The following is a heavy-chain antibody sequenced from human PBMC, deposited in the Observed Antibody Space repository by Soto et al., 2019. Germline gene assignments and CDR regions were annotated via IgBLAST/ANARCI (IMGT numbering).Heavy chain of an antibody. CDR1: GGTFSSYT. J-gene: IGHJ3*02. Sequence: SVKVSCKASGGTFSSYTISWVRQAPGQGLEWMGRIIPILGIANYAQKFQVRVTITADKSTSTAYMELSSLRSEDTAVYYCARSAAAGDSAFDIWGQGTMVTVSS. D-gene: IGHD6-13*01. V-gene: IGHV1-69*02. CDR2: IIPILGIA. CDR3: ARSAAAGDSAFDI.